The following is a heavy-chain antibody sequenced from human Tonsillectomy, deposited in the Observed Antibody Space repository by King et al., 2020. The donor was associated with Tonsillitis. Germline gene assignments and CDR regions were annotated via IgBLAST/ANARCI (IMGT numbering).Heavy chain of an antibody. V-gene: IGHV3-9*01. CDR3: AKDTARDYHCYCGLDV. J-gene: IGHJ6*02. CDR2: ISWNSGSI. Sequence: VQLVESGGGLVQPGGSLRLSCAASGFTFDDYAMHWVRQAPGKGLEWVSVISWNSGSIGYADSVNGRFTISRDNAKNSLYLQMNSLRAEDTALYYCAKDTARDYHCYCGLDVWRQGTTVTVS. CDR1: GFTFDDYA.